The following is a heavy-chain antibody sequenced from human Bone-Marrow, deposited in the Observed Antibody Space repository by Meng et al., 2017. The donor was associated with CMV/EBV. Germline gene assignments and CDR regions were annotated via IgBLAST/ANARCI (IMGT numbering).Heavy chain of an antibody. CDR2: IYPGDSDT. V-gene: IGHV5-51*01. J-gene: IGHJ4*02. Sequence: GESLKISCEGSGYSFGDYWISWVRQRPGKGLEWMGIIYPGDSDTRYNPSFQGQVTISADKSISTAYLQWRSLKASDTAMYYCARHLGGTTLGYWGQGTLVTVSS. D-gene: IGHD2/OR15-2a*01. CDR3: ARHLGGTTLGY. CDR1: GYSFGDYW.